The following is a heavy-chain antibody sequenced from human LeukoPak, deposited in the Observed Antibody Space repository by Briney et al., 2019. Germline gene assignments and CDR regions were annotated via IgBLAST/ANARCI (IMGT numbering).Heavy chain of an antibody. CDR3: AKSYAAGTFLP. D-gene: IGHD6-13*01. V-gene: IGHV1-2*02. Sequence: ASVKVSCKASGYRFTDYYIHWLRQAPGQGPEWMGWINPNSGVTNNAQNLQGRGTVTRDTSITTAHIEISSLGSYDTAVYYCAKSYAAGTFLPWGQGTRVPVSS. CDR1: GYRFTDYY. CDR2: INPNSGVT. J-gene: IGHJ5*02.